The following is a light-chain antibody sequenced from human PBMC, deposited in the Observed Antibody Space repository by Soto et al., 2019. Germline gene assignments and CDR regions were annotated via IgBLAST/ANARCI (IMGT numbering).Light chain of an antibody. J-gene: IGKJ1*01. CDR3: QQSYNTPRT. CDR2: AAS. Sequence: DIQMTQSPSSLSASVGDRVTLTCRASQPIITFLNWYQQKPGQAPKLLIYAASGFQTGVPSRFSGGGSGTDFTLTITSLQPEDFATYYCQQSYNTPRTCGQGTKV. CDR1: QPIITF. V-gene: IGKV1-39*01.